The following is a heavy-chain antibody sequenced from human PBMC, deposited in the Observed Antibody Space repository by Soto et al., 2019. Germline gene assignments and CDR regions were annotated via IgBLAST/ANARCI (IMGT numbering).Heavy chain of an antibody. CDR1: GLIFSNAW. CDR2: IKSKTDGGTT. J-gene: IGHJ4*02. CDR3: TTDPVTMIVVVPSSG. Sequence: PGGSLRLSCAASGLIFSNAWMNWVRQAPGKGLEWVGRIKSKTDGGTTDYAAPVKGRFTISRDDSKNTLYLQMNSLKTEDTAVYYCTTDPVTMIVVVPSSGWGQGTLVTVSS. D-gene: IGHD3-22*01. V-gene: IGHV3-15*07.